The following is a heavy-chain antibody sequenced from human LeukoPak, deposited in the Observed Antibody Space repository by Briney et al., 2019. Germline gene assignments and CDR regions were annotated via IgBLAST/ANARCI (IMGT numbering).Heavy chain of an antibody. Sequence: SETLSLTCTVSGGSISSGDYYWSWIRQPPGKGLEWIGYIYYSGSTYYNPSLKSRVTISVDTSKNQFSLKLSSVTAADTAVYYCARSGIVATNALGYWGQGTLVTVSS. CDR2: IYYSGST. CDR3: ARSGIVATNALGY. CDR1: GGSISSGDYY. V-gene: IGHV4-30-4*01. J-gene: IGHJ4*02. D-gene: IGHD5-12*01.